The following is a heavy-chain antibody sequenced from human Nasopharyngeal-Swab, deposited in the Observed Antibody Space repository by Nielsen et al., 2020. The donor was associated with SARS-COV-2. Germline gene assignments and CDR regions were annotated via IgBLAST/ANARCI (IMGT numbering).Heavy chain of an antibody. CDR1: GFTVSSNY. D-gene: IGHD3-10*01. Sequence: ESLKISCAASGFTVSSNYMSWVRQAPGKGLGWIGRIYTSGSTNYNPSLKSRVTMSVDTSKNQFSLKLSSVTAADTAVYYCARESLHYYGSGSYYNVLDYWGQGTLVTVSS. CDR2: IYTSGST. J-gene: IGHJ4*02. V-gene: IGHV4-4*07. CDR3: ARESLHYYGSGSYYNVLDY.